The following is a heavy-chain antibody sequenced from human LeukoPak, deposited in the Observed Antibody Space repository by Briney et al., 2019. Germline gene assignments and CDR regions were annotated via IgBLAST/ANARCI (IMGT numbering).Heavy chain of an antibody. CDR2: ISYDGSNK. Sequence: GGSLRLSCAASGFTFSSYAMHWVRQAPGKGLEWVAVISYDGSNKYYADSVKGRFTISRDNSKNTLYLQMNSLRAEDTAVYYCAKDRSASIAAAGTLGYWGQGTLVTVSS. D-gene: IGHD6-13*01. J-gene: IGHJ4*02. V-gene: IGHV3-30-3*01. CDR3: AKDRSASIAAAGTLGY. CDR1: GFTFSSYA.